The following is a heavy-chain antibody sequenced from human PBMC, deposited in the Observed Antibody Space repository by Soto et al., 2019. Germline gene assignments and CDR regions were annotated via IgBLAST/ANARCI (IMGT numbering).Heavy chain of an antibody. CDR2: MYYTGST. Sequence: PSETLSLTCTLSGGSVNIGSFYWSWIRQPPGKGLEWIGHMYYTGSTNYNPSLKRRVTISSGTSKNQFSLKVNSVTAADTAVYYRVTIGHSDTYYRGGTWGQGTRVTVAS. CDR1: GGSVNIGSFY. V-gene: IGHV4-61*01. D-gene: IGHD3-10*01. J-gene: IGHJ5*02. CDR3: VTIGHSDTYYRGGT.